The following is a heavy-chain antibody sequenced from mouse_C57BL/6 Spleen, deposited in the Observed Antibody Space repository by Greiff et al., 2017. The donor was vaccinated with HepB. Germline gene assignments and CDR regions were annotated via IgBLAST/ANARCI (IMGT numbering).Heavy chain of an antibody. CDR1: GFTFSSYT. CDR3: ARRDDHSWDY. D-gene: IGHD3-1*01. Sequence: VESGGGFVKPGGSLKLSCAASGFTFSSYTMSWVRQTPEKRLEWVATISGGGGNTYYPDSVKGRFTISRDNAKNTLYLQMSSLRSEDTALYYCARRDDHSWDYWGQGTTLTVSS. CDR2: ISGGGGNT. V-gene: IGHV5-9*01. J-gene: IGHJ2*01.